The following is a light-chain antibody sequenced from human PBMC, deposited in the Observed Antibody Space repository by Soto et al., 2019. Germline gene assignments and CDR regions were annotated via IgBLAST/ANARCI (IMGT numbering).Light chain of an antibody. V-gene: IGLV2-11*01. J-gene: IGLJ3*02. CDR1: SSDLGGYNY. CDR3: CSFAGSYTWV. CDR2: DVS. Sequence: QSALTQPRSVSGSPRQSVTISCTGTSSDLGGYNYVSWYQQHPGKAPKLVIFDVSVRPSGVPDRISGSKSGNTASLTISGLQAEDEADYYCCSFAGSYTWVFGGGTKLTVL.